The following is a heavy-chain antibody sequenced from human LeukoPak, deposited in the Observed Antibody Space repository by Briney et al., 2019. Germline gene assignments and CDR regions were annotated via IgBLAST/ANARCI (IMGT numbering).Heavy chain of an antibody. D-gene: IGHD1-26*01. CDR2: IYYSGST. CDR1: GGSISRYY. Sequence: PSETLSLTCTVSGGSISRYYWSWIRQPPGKGLEWIGYIYYSGSTDYNPSLKSRVTISGDTSKNQFALKLTSVTAADTAIYYCSRESGAFCPFGYWGQGTLVIVPP. V-gene: IGHV4-59*12. CDR3: SRESGAFCPFGY. J-gene: IGHJ4*02.